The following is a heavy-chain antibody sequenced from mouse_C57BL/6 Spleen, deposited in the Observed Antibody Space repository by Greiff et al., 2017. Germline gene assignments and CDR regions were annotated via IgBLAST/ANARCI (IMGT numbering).Heavy chain of an antibody. CDR3: AKSIYYGEDYYAMDY. Sequence: VQLQQSGPELVKPGASVKISCKASGYSFTDYNMNWVKQSNGKSLEWIGVINPNYGTTSYNQKFKGKATLTVDQSSSTAYMQLNSLTSEDSAVYYCAKSIYYGEDYYAMDYWGQGTSVTVSS. V-gene: IGHV1-39*01. CDR1: GYSFTDYN. J-gene: IGHJ4*01. CDR2: INPNYGTT. D-gene: IGHD2-13*01.